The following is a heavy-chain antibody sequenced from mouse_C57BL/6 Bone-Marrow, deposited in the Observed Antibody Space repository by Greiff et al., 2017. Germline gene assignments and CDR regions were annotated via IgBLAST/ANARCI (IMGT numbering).Heavy chain of an antibody. J-gene: IGHJ1*03. Sequence: EVMLVESGGDLVKPGGSLKLSCAASGFTFSSYGMSWVRQTPDKRLAWVATISSGGSYTYYPASVKGRFTISRDNAKNTLYLQMSSLKSEDTAMYYCARFYYWYFDVWGTGTTVTVSS. CDR2: ISSGGSYT. CDR1: GFTFSSYG. CDR3: ARFYYWYFDV. V-gene: IGHV5-6*01.